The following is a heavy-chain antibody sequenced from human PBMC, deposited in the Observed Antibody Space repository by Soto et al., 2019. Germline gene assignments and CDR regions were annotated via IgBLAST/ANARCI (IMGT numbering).Heavy chain of an antibody. CDR2: IYYSGST. CDR3: ASKCYRT. V-gene: IGHV4-39*01. J-gene: IGHJ1*01. CDR1: GGSISGSSYY. Sequence: KASETLSLTCTVSGGSISGSSYYWGWIRQPPGKGLEWIGSIYYSGSTYYNPSLKSRVTVSVDTSKNQFSLKLSSVTAADTAVYYCASKCYRTWGQGTLVTVSS. D-gene: IGHD2-2*01.